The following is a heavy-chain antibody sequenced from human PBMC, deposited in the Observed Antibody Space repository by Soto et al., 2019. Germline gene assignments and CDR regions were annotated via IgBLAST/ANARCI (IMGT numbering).Heavy chain of an antibody. Sequence: GESLKISCKGSGYSFTNYWIGWVRQMPGKSLEWMGIIYPGDSDTRYSPSFQGQVTISADKSISTAYLQWSSLKASDTAMYYCARSGGALAVAGTNYGMDVLGQGTTVTVSS. CDR3: ARSGGALAVAGTNYGMDV. J-gene: IGHJ6*02. CDR1: GYSFTNYW. V-gene: IGHV5-51*01. CDR2: IYPGDSDT. D-gene: IGHD6-19*01.